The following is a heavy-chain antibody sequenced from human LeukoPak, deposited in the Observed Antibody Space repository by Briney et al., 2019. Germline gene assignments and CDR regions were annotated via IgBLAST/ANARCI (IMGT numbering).Heavy chain of an antibody. D-gene: IGHD1-26*01. J-gene: IGHJ4*02. Sequence: PGGSLRLSCAASGFTFRNYAMSWFRQAPGKGLEWVSVISGRGDKTYYAGSSKGRFTISRDNSKNTLYLQMNSLRDVDTAIYYCAKGIQWELPLEYWGQGTLVTVSS. V-gene: IGHV3-23*01. CDR2: ISGRGDKT. CDR3: AKGIQWELPLEY. CDR1: GFTFRNYA.